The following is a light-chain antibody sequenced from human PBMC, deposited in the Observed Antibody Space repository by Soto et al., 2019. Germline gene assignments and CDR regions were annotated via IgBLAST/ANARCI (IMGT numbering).Light chain of an antibody. CDR3: QQRYNWPLT. CDR2: DAS. CDR1: QSVTSR. Sequence: EIVLTQSPATLSLSPGERATLSCRASQSVTSRLAWYQQRPGQAPRLLIFDASYRATGVPGRFSGSGSGTDVTLPISSLEPEDFAVYYCQQRYNWPLTFGGGTKVDLK. J-gene: IGKJ4*01. V-gene: IGKV3-11*01.